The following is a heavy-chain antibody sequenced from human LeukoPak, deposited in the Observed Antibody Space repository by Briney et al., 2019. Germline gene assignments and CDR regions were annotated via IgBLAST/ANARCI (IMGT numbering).Heavy chain of an antibody. CDR2: INHSGST. D-gene: IGHD6-13*01. CDR3: ARAAAGLDY. V-gene: IGHV4-34*01. J-gene: IGHJ4*02. Sequence: SETLSLTCAVYGGSFSGYYWSWIRQPPGKGLEWIGEINHSGSTNYNPSLKSRVTISVDTSKNQFSLKLSSVTAADTAVYYCARAAAGLDYWGQGTLVTVSS. CDR1: GGSFSGYY.